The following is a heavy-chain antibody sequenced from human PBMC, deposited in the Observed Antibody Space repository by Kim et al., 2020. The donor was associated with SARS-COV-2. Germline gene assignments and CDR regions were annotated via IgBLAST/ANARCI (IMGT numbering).Heavy chain of an antibody. J-gene: IGHJ6*02. CDR2: ISWDGGST. CDR3: AKSLGGNSYYYYGMDV. V-gene: IGHV3-43*01. D-gene: IGHD2-21*02. CDR1: GFTFDDYT. Sequence: GGSLRLSCAASGFTFDDYTMHWVRQAPGKGLEWVSLISWDGGSTYYADSVKGRFTISRDNSKNSLYLQMNSLRTEDTALYYCAKSLGGNSYYYYGMDVWGQGTTVTVSS.